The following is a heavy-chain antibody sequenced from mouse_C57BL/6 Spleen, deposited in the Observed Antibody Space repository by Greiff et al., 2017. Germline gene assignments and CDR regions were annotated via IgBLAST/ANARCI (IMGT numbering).Heavy chain of an antibody. CDR1: GYTFTSYW. Sequence: QVQLQQPGAELVKPGASVKLSCKASGYTFTSYWMHWVKQRPGQGLEWIGMIHPNSGSTNYNEKFKSKATLTVDKSSSTAYMQLSSLTSEDSAVYYCARSYYSSLYYYAMDYWGQGTSVTVSS. D-gene: IGHD1-1*01. V-gene: IGHV1-64*01. CDR2: IHPNSGST. CDR3: ARSYYSSLYYYAMDY. J-gene: IGHJ4*01.